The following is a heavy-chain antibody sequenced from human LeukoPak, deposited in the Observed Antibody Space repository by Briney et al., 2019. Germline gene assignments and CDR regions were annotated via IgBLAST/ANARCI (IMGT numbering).Heavy chain of an antibody. CDR2: IVPIFSEA. CDR1: GDTFSYYA. J-gene: IGHJ4*02. D-gene: IGHD6-13*01. CDR3: ARTAGTGAFDY. V-gene: IGHV1-69*04. Sequence: GSSVTVSCKASGDTFSYYAISWVRQAPGQGLEWMGRIVPIFSEANYAQKFQGRVTLTADTSTTTAYMEVTSLRSEDTAVYFCARTAGTGAFDYWGQGTLVTVSS.